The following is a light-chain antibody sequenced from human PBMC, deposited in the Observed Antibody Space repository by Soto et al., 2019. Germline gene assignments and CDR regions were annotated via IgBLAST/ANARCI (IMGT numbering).Light chain of an antibody. CDR1: QSVCRNF. CDR3: HQYAASPLT. V-gene: IGKV3-20*01. Sequence: EIVLTQSPGTLYLSPGESTTLSCRASQSVCRNFLAWYQQKPGRAPRLLTHGASYRATGVPDRLSGSGSETDFTLTISRLEPEEFAVYYCHQYAASPLTFGGGTKVEIQ. CDR2: GAS. J-gene: IGKJ4*01.